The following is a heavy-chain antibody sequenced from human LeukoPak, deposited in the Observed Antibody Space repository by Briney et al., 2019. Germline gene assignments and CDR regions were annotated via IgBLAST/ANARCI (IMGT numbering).Heavy chain of an antibody. V-gene: IGHV3-53*01. J-gene: IGHJ5*02. CDR1: GGSVRSYY. D-gene: IGHD1-14*01. Sequence: ETLSLTCNVSGGSVRSYYWSWIRQPPGKGLEWVSIIYSGGSTYYADSVKGRFTISRDNSKNTLYLQVNSLRAEDTAVYYCAKTYNNGFDPWGQGTLVTVSS. CDR2: IYSGGST. CDR3: AKTYNNGFDP.